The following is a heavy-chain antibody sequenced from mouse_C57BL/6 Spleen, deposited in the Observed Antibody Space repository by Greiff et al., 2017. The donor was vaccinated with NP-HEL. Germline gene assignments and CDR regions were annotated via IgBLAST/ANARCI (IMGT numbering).Heavy chain of an antibody. Sequence: RDGSTKYNEKFKGKATLTADKSSSTAYMQLNSLTSEDSAVYYCAGGPYWYFDVWGTGTTVTVSS. V-gene: IGHV1-78*01. CDR2: RDGST. CDR3: AGGPYWYFDV. J-gene: IGHJ1*03. D-gene: IGHD1-1*02.